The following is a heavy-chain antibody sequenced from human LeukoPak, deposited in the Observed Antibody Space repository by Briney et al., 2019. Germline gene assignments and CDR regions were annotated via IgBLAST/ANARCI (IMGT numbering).Heavy chain of an antibody. V-gene: IGHV3-48*01. CDR1: GFTFSSYS. J-gene: IGHJ4*02. CDR3: ARGDPRVGATDY. Sequence: PGGSLRLSCAASGFTFSSYSMNWVRQAPGRGLEWVSYISSSSSTIDYADCVKGRFTISRDDAKNSVYLQMNCLRGEDTAVYYCARGDPRVGATDYWGQRPLVTVSS. CDR2: ISSSSSTI. D-gene: IGHD1-26*01.